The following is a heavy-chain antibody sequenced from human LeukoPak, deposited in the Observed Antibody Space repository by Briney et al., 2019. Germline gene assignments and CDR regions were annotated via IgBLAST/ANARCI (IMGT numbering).Heavy chain of an antibody. CDR1: GYTFTSYG. Sequence: ASVKVSCKASGYTFTSYGISWVRQAPGQGLEWMGWISAYNGNTNYAQKLQGRVTMTTDTSTSTAYMELRSLRSDDTAVYYCARDRRGGYCSSTSCYVNWFDPWGQGTLVTVPS. D-gene: IGHD2-2*01. CDR3: ARDRRGGYCSSTSCYVNWFDP. CDR2: ISAYNGNT. V-gene: IGHV1-18*01. J-gene: IGHJ5*02.